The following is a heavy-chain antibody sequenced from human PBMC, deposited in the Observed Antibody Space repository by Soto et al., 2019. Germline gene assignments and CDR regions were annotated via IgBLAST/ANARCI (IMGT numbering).Heavy chain of an antibody. CDR2: IYYSGST. CDR1: GGSVSSGSHY. D-gene: IGHD4-4*01. CDR3: ARVTTVTSFDS. Sequence: SETLSLTCSVSGGSVSSGSHYWSWIRQPPGKGLEWIGYIYYSGSTNYNPSLKSRVIISVDTSKSQFSLNLSSVTAADTAVYYCARVTTVTSFDSWGQGTLVTVS. V-gene: IGHV4-61*01. J-gene: IGHJ4*02.